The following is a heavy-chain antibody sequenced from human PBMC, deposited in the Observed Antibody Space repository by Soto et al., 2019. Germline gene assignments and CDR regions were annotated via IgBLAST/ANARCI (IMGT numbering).Heavy chain of an antibody. J-gene: IGHJ4*02. Sequence: QVQLVQSGAEVKKPGSSVKVSCKASGGTFSSYAISWVRQAPGQGLEWMGGISAYNGNTNYAQKLQGRVTMTTDTSTSTAYMELRSLRSDDTAVYYCAIRIAARLIEQDYWGQGTLVTVSS. CDR3: AIRIAARLIEQDY. V-gene: IGHV1-18*01. CDR2: ISAYNGNT. CDR1: GGTFSSYA. D-gene: IGHD6-6*01.